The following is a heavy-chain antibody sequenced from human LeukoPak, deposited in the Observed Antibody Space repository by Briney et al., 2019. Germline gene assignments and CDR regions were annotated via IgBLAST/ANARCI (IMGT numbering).Heavy chain of an antibody. J-gene: IGHJ6*02. CDR2: MKQDGSEK. CDR1: GFTFSSYW. Sequence: PGGSLRLSCAASGFTFSSYWMSWVRQAPGKGLEWVANMKQDGSEKYYVDSVKGRFTISRDNAKNSLYLQMNSLRAEDTAVYYCARDQTYGSGSYYSGTVYYYYGMGVWGQGTTVTVSS. D-gene: IGHD3-10*01. CDR3: ARDQTYGSGSYYSGTVYYYYGMGV. V-gene: IGHV3-7*01.